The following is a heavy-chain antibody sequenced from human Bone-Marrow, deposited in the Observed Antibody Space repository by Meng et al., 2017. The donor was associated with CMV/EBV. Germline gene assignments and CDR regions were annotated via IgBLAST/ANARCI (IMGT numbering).Heavy chain of an antibody. CDR3: ARVHISPSYKGDY. Sequence: ASVMISCKASGYTFTSYGISWVRQAPGQGLEWMGWISLYNGDTNYAQKVQGRVTMTTDTSTSTAYMELRSLRSDDTAVYYCARVHISPSYKGDYWGQGTLVTVSS. CDR1: GYTFTSYG. J-gene: IGHJ4*02. CDR2: ISLYNGDT. D-gene: IGHD3-10*01. V-gene: IGHV1-18*01.